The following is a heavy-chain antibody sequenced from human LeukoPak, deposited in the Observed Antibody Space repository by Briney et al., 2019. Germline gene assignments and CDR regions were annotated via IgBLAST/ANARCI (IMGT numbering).Heavy chain of an antibody. J-gene: IGHJ4*02. V-gene: IGHV3-21*01. CDR1: GFTFSSYS. D-gene: IGHD3-10*01. CDR2: ISSSSSYI. Sequence: GGSLRLSCAASGFTFSSYSMNWVRQAPGKGLEWVSSISSSSSYIYYADSVTGRFTISRDNAKNSLYLQMNSLRAEDAAVYYCASSRNPGSGSYPFDYWGQGTLVTVSS. CDR3: ASSRNPGSGSYPFDY.